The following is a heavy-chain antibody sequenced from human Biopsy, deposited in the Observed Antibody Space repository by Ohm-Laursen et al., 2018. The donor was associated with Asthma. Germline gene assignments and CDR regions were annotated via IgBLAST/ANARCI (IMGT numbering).Heavy chain of an antibody. CDR3: ASWGSFGFDY. CDR1: GGSISSGGYY. CDR2: IYYSGST. Sequence: SDTLSLTCTVSGGSISSGGYYWSWIRQHPGKGLEWIGYIYYSGSTYYNPSLKSRVTISVDTSKNQFSLNLSSVTAADTAVYYCASWGSFGFDYWGQGTLVTVSS. D-gene: IGHD3-16*01. J-gene: IGHJ4*02. V-gene: IGHV4-31*03.